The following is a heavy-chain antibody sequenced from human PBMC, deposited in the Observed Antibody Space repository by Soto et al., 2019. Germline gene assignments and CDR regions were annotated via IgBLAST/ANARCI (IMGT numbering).Heavy chain of an antibody. D-gene: IGHD4-17*01. V-gene: IGHV1-2*04. Sequence: QVQLVQSGAEVKKPGASVKVSCKALGYTFTGFYMHWVRQAPGQGLEWMGWINPKSGDTEYAQKFQGWVTMTRDTTSSTGYMELSRLKSDDTAVYYCASGGSTVTREFDYWGQGTLVSVSS. CDR3: ASGGSTVTREFDY. J-gene: IGHJ4*02. CDR1: GYTFTGFY. CDR2: INPKSGDT.